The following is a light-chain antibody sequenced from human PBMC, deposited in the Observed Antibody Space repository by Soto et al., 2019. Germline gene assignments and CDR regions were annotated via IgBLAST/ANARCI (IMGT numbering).Light chain of an antibody. V-gene: IGKV1D-12*01. J-gene: IGKJ5*01. CDR1: QDIGSR. CDR3: HQAKSFPVS. CDR2: AAS. Sequence: DIQMTQSPSSVSASVGDRVTITCRASQDIGSRFAWYQQKPGKVPKLLIYAASILQSGVPSRFSGSGSGTDFTLTINNLQPEDFATYYCHQAKSFPVSLGQGTGLENK.